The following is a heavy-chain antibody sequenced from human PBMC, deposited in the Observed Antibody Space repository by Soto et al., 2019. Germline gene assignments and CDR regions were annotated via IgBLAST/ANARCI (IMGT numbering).Heavy chain of an antibody. D-gene: IGHD3-10*01. CDR3: ARSGSGSYYTPNFDY. Sequence: QVQLVQSGAEVKKPGSSVKVSCKASGGTFSSYAISWVRQAPGQGLEWMGGIIPIFGTANYAQKFQGRVTIPEDESPSTAYMELSSLRSEDTAVYYCARSGSGSYYTPNFDYWGQGTLVTVSS. CDR2: IIPIFGTA. CDR1: GGTFSSYA. J-gene: IGHJ4*02. V-gene: IGHV1-69*01.